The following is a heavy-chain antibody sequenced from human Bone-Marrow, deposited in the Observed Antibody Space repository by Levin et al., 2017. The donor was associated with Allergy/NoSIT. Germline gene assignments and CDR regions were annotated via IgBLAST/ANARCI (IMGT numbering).Heavy chain of an antibody. CDR1: GYTFTKYG. J-gene: IGHJ6*02. V-gene: IGHV1-18*01. D-gene: IGHD5-24*01. CDR3: AREDSCGGEWFSGRRDGYNFYRYYGMDV. Sequence: ASVKVSCKASGYTFTKYGIIWVRQAPGQGLEWMGWISPKNGDTNDEQHFQGRVTLTTDKSTTTAFMELRGLRSDDTAVYYCAREDSCGGEWFSGRRDGYNFYRYYGMDVWGPGPSITVSS. CDR2: ISPKNGDT.